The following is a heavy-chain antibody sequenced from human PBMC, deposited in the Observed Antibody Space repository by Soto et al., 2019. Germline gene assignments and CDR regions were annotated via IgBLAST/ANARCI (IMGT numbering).Heavy chain of an antibody. CDR3: ARVSNYEDYYYYYMDV. CDR1: GWSINCFY. V-gene: IGHV4-59*08. D-gene: IGHD4-4*01. J-gene: IGHJ6*03. CDR2: IYYSGST. Sequence: FGTPSPTLPFSGWSINCFYWGWVPQPPGKGLEWIGYIYYSGSTNYNPSLKSRVTISVDTSKNQFSLKLSSVTAADTAVYYCARVSNYEDYYYYYMDVWGKGTTVTVSS.